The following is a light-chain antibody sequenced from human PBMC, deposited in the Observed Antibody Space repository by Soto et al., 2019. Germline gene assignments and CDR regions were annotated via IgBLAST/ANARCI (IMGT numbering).Light chain of an antibody. V-gene: IGKV1-5*03. CDR3: HQYNSYSWT. CDR2: KAS. CDR1: QSCSNW. J-gene: IGKJ1*01. Sequence: DIQMTQSPSTLSASVGDTVTITCRASQSCSNWLAWYQQKPGKAPKFLIYKASNLEGGVPSRFRGRGSGTEITLTISSLQPDDFATYYCHQYNSYSWTFGQGTKVEIK.